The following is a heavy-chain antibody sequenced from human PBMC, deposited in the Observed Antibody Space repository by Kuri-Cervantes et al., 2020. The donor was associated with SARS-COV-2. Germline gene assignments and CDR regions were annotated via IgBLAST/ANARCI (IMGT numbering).Heavy chain of an antibody. J-gene: IGHJ4*02. CDR1: GGSISSYY. V-gene: IGHV4-59*08. CDR2: MYYSGRT. Sequence: SETLSLTCTVSGGSISSYYWSWIRQPPGKGLEWIGYMYYSGRTNYNPSLKSRVTISVDTSKNQFSLKLSSVTAADTAVYYCAKTPALQGNAFWGRGTLVTVSS. D-gene: IGHD5-24*01. CDR3: AKTPALQGNAF.